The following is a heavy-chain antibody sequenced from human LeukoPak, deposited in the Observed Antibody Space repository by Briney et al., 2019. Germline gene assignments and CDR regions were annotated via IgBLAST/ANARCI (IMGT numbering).Heavy chain of an antibody. J-gene: IGHJ5*02. CDR1: GFTFSNYG. Sequence: PGGSLRLSCAASGFTFSNYGMCWVRQAPGKGLEWVSLISGDGGNTYYPGSVKGRFTISRDNSKNTLYLQMNSLRVEDTAVYYCANSYCGGDCYLPWGQGTLVTVSS. V-gene: IGHV3-23*01. D-gene: IGHD2-21*02. CDR2: ISGDGGNT. CDR3: ANSYCGGDCYLP.